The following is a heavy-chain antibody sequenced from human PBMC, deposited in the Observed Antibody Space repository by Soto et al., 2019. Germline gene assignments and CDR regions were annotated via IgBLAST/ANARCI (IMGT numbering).Heavy chain of an antibody. Sequence: QVQLVQSGAEVKKPGASVKVSCKASGYTFTGYYMHWVRQAPGQGLEWMGWINPNSGGTNYAQKFKGWVTMTRDTAISTAYMELSRLRSDDTAVYYCARGKKLRGIYYYYYMDVWGKGTTVTVSS. CDR1: GYTFTGYY. CDR3: ARGKKLRGIYYYYYMDV. D-gene: IGHD6-13*01. CDR2: INPNSGGT. J-gene: IGHJ6*03. V-gene: IGHV1-2*04.